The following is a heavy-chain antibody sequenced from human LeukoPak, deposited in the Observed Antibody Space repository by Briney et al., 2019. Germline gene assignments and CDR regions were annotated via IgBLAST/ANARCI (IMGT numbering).Heavy chain of an antibody. CDR2: INPNSGGT. D-gene: IGHD3-16*02. V-gene: IGHV1-2*02. CDR1: GYTFTGYY. CDR3: ARDVWGSYRPFDY. J-gene: IGHJ4*02. Sequence: ASVKVSCKASGYTFTGYYMHWVRQAPGQGLEGMGWINPNSGGTNYAQKFQGRVTITRDTSIRTAYMELSRLRSDDTAVYYCARDVWGSYRPFDYWGQGTLVTVSS.